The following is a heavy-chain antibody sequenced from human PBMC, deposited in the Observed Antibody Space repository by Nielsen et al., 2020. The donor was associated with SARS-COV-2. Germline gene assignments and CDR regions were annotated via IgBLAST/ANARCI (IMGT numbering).Heavy chain of an antibody. J-gene: IGHJ4*02. V-gene: IGHV4-34*01. Sequence: SETLSLTCAVYGGSFSGYYWSWIRQPPGKGLEWIGEINHSGSTNYNPSLKSRVTISVDTSKNQFSLKLSSVTAADTAVYYCARFFDYWGQGTLVTVSS. CDR2: INHSGST. CDR1: GGSFSGYY. CDR3: ARFFDY.